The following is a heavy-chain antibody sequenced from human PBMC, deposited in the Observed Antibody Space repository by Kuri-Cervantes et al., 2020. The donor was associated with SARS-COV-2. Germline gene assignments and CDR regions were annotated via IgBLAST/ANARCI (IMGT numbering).Heavy chain of an antibody. CDR1: GLSFSNYA. J-gene: IGHJ4*02. V-gene: IGHV3-23*05. CDR3: AKVGLAQNGFWRGYYTG. D-gene: IGHD3-3*01. CDR2: VYSSDART. Sequence: GGSLRLSCAASGLSFSNYAMSWVRQAPGRGLEWVAVVYSSDARTYYADSAKGRFSISRDNSKNTVYLQMNSLRVEDTAVYYCAKVGLAQNGFWRGYYTGWGQGTLVTVSS.